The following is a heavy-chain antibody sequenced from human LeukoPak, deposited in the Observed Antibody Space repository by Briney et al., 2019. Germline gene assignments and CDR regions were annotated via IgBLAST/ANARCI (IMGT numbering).Heavy chain of an antibody. CDR3: ARTYYYDSSGYYYVYYYYMDV. J-gene: IGHJ6*03. D-gene: IGHD3-22*01. Sequence: ASVKVSCKASGGTFSSYAISWVRQAPGQGLEWMGGIIPIFGTANYAQKFQGGVTITADESTSTAYMELSSLRSEDTAVYYCARTYYYDSSGYYYVYYYYMDVWGKGTTVTISS. CDR2: IIPIFGTA. V-gene: IGHV1-69*13. CDR1: GGTFSSYA.